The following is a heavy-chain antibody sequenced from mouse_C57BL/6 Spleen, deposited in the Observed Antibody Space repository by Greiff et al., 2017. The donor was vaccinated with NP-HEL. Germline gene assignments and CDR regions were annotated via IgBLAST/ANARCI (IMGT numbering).Heavy chain of an antibody. CDR2: INPYNGGT. CDR1: GYTFTDYY. V-gene: IGHV1-19*01. CDR3: ARRGDYDEGAMDY. D-gene: IGHD2-4*01. Sequence: EVQLQQSGPVLVKPGASVKMSCKASGYTFTDYYMNWVKQSHGKSLEWIGVINPYNGGTSYNQKFKGKATLTVDKSSSTAYMELNSLTSEDSAVYYCARRGDYDEGAMDYRGKGTSVTVSS. J-gene: IGHJ4*01.